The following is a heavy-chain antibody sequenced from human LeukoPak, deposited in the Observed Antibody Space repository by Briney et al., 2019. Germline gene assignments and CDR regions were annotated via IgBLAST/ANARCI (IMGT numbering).Heavy chain of an antibody. CDR3: ANHFRITMIVVVIRGGYFDY. CDR2: INWNGGST. J-gene: IGHJ4*02. V-gene: IGHV3-20*04. Sequence: GGSLRLSCAASGFTFDDYAMSWVRQAPGKGLEWVSGINWNGGSTGYADSVKGRFTISRDNSKNTLYLQMNSLRAEDTAVYYCANHFRITMIVVVIRGGYFDYWGQGTLVTVSS. CDR1: GFTFDDYA. D-gene: IGHD3-22*01.